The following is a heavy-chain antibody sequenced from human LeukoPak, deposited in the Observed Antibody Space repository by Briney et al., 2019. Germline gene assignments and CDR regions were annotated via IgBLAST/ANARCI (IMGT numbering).Heavy chain of an antibody. V-gene: IGHV3-48*03. CDR2: ISSSGSTI. CDR1: GFTFSSYE. D-gene: IGHD3-10*01. CDR3: ARGGDYGSGSYYKPLDY. Sequence: GGSLRLSCAASGFTFSSYEMNWVRQAPGKGLEWVSYISSSGSTIYYADSVKGRFTISRDNAKNSLYLQMNSLRAEDTAVYYCARGGDYGSGSYYKPLDYWGQGTLVTVSS. J-gene: IGHJ4*02.